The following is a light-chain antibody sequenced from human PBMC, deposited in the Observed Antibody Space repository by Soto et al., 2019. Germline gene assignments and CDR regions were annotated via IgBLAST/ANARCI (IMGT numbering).Light chain of an antibody. J-gene: IGKJ1*01. CDR2: GTS. CDR3: QQYDSSPRT. Sequence: SVLTQSPCTLSLSPGERATLSCRASQSVSSNLAWYQQKPGQAPRLVMYGTSNRATGIPDRFSGSGSGTDFTLTISRLEPEDFAVYYCQQYDSSPRTFGQGTKVDI. V-gene: IGKV3-20*01. CDR1: QSVSSN.